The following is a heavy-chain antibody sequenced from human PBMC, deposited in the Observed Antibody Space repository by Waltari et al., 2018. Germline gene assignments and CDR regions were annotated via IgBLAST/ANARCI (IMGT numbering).Heavy chain of an antibody. D-gene: IGHD1-1*01. V-gene: IGHV3-7*03. CDR2: INQGGSDK. CDR3: ARTGDDY. Sequence: EVQLVESGGGLVQPGGSLRLSCAASGFTFTRYWMSWVRQASGEGLECVANINQGGSDKNYVDSVKGRFTISRDNAKNSLYLQMNSLRAEDTAVYYCARTGDDYWGQGTLVTVSS. CDR1: GFTFTRYW. J-gene: IGHJ4*02.